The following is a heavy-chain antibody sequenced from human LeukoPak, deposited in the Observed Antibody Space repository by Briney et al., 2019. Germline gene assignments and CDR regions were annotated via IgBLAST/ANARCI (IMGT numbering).Heavy chain of an antibody. V-gene: IGHV3-33*01. D-gene: IGHD2-15*01. CDR3: ARGQYSPDY. CDR1: GFTLSSYC. J-gene: IGHJ4*02. Sequence: GGSLRLSCAASGFTLSSYCMHWVRQAPGKGLEWVALIWYDGSNKYYTDSVKGRFTISRDNSKNTLYLQMNSLRAEDTAVYYCARGQYSPDYWGQGTLVTVSS. CDR2: IWYDGSNK.